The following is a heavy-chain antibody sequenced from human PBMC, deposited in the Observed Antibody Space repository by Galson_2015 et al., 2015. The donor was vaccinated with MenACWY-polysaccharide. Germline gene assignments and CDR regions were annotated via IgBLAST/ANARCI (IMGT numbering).Heavy chain of an antibody. Sequence: SLRLSCAASGFTFSNYAMSWVRQAPGKGLEWVSTIGGSGSNTHYADSVEGRFTISRDNSENTLSLQMNSLRAEGTAVYYCARVRYSTGKYQFDYWGQGTLVAVSS. V-gene: IGHV3-23*01. CDR2: IGGSGSNT. J-gene: IGHJ4*02. CDR3: ARVRYSTGKYQFDY. CDR1: GFTFSNYA. D-gene: IGHD2-2*01.